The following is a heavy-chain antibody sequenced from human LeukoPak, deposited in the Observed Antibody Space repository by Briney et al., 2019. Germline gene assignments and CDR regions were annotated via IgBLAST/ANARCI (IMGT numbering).Heavy chain of an antibody. Sequence: PSETLSLTCTVSGGSISSYYWSWIRQPPGKGLEWIGYIYYSGSTNYNPSLKSRVTISVDTSKNQFSLKLSSVTAADTAVYYCAGRGSYYYDSSGYYSFDYWGQGTLVTVSS. CDR2: IYYSGST. CDR1: GGSISSYY. J-gene: IGHJ4*02. D-gene: IGHD3-22*01. CDR3: AGRGSYYYDSSGYYSFDY. V-gene: IGHV4-59*12.